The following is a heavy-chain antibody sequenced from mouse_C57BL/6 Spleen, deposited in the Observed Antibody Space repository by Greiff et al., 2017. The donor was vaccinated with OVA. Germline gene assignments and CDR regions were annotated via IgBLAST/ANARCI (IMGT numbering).Heavy chain of an antibody. D-gene: IGHD2-1*01. CDR1: GFTFSSYT. J-gene: IGHJ3*01. CDR2: ISGGGGNT. V-gene: IGHV5-9*01. Sequence: EVQRVESGGGLVKPGGSLKLSCAASGFTFSSYTMSWVRQTPEKRLEWVATISGGGGNTYYPDSVKGRFTISRDNAKNTLYLQMSSLRSEDTALYYCARQAQIYGNFFAYWGQGTLVTVSA. CDR3: ARQAQIYGNFFAY.